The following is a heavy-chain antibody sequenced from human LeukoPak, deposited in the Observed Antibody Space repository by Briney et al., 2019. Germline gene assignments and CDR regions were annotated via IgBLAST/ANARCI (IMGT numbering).Heavy chain of an antibody. Sequence: GASVKVSCKASGGTFISYAISWVRQAPGQGLEWMGGIIPIFGTANYAQKFQGRVTITADESTSTAYMELSSLRSEDTAVYYCARDVVVVVPHGRGVRDNWFDPWGQGTLVTVSS. D-gene: IGHD2-15*01. V-gene: IGHV1-69*13. CDR1: GGTFISYA. CDR3: ARDVVVVVPHGRGVRDNWFDP. J-gene: IGHJ5*02. CDR2: IIPIFGTA.